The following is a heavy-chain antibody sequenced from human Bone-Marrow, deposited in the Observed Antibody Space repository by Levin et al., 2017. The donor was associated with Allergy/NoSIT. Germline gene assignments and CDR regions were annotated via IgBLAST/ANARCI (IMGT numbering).Heavy chain of an antibody. V-gene: IGHV1-69*13. CDR3: ARNVGGEVTFFDY. D-gene: IGHD3-16*01. Sequence: VASVKVSCQASGASFGTYAITWLRQAPGQGLEWMGVSIPIFGTTNYARKFQGRVTITADESTSTAYMELNTLRSEDTAVYYCARNVGGEVTFFDYWGQGTLVTVSS. CDR2: SIPIFGTT. J-gene: IGHJ4*02. CDR1: GASFGTYA.